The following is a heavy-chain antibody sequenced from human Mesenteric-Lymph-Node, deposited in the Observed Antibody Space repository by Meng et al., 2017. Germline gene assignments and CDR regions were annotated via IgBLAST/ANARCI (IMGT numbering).Heavy chain of an antibody. D-gene: IGHD1-14*01. CDR2: IYHSGIT. Sequence: QVQLQECGPGLGKPSGTLSLTCAVSGGSISSSNWWSWVRQPPGKGLEWIGKIYHSGITIYNPPLKSRVTMSVDNSKNQFSLKLNSMTAADTAVYYCARDPTGGEDHQRVWGQGTLVTVSS. V-gene: IGHV4-4*02. CDR1: GGSISSSNW. CDR3: ARDPTGGEDHQRV. J-gene: IGHJ4*02.